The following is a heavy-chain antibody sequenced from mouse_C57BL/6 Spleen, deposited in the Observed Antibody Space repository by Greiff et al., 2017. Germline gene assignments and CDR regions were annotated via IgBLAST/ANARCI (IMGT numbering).Heavy chain of an antibody. D-gene: IGHD3-1*01. CDR2: IRNKANGYTT. J-gene: IGHJ2*01. Sequence: EVKVVESGGGLVQPGGSLSLSCAASGFTFTDYYMSWVRQPPGKALEWLGFIRNKANGYTTEYSASVKGRFTISRDNSQSILYLQMNALRAEDSATYYCARGGLYYFDYWGQGTTLTVSS. V-gene: IGHV7-3*01. CDR1: GFTFTDYY. CDR3: ARGGLYYFDY.